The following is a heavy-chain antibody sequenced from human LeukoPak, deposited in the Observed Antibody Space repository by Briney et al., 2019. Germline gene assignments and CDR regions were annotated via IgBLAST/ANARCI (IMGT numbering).Heavy chain of an antibody. V-gene: IGHV3-23*01. Sequence: GGSLRLSCAASGFTFSGYAMSWVRQAPGKGLEWVSAISGSGGSTYYADSVKGRFTISRDNSKNTLYLQMNSLRAEDTAVYYCAKDFPDYGDYGGYFDYWGQGTLVTVSS. CDR2: ISGSGGST. CDR3: AKDFPDYGDYGGYFDY. CDR1: GFTFSGYA. J-gene: IGHJ4*02. D-gene: IGHD4-17*01.